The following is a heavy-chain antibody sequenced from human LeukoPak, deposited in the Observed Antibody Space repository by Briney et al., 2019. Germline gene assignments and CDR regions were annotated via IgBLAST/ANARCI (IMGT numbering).Heavy chain of an antibody. Sequence: GGSLRLSCAASGFTSGFTFSSYGMSLFRQAPGKGLEWVSHISGGGDGTYYADSVKGRFTISRDNSKNTLFLQMKRLRAEDTALYFCAKARRTVDAFDIWGQGTRVIVSS. J-gene: IGHJ3*02. CDR2: ISGGGDGT. V-gene: IGHV3-23*01. CDR1: GFTFSSYG. D-gene: IGHD1-1*01. CDR3: AKARRTVDAFDI.